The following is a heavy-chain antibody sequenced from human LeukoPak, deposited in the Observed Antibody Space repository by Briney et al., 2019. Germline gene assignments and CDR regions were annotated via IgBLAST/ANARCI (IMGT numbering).Heavy chain of an antibody. V-gene: IGHV4-59*08. J-gene: IGHJ5*02. D-gene: IGHD5-12*01. CDR1: GGSISSYY. Sequence: SSETLSLTCTVSGGSISSYYWSWIQQPPGKGLEWIGYIYYSGSTNYNPSLKSRVTISVDTSKNQFSLKLSSVTAADTAVYYCARQKWLRQGDNWFDPWGQGTLVTVSS. CDR2: IYYSGST. CDR3: ARQKWLRQGDNWFDP.